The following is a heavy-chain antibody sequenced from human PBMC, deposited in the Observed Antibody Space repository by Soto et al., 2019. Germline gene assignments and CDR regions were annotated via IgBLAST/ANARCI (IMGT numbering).Heavy chain of an antibody. CDR2: ISYDGSNK. J-gene: IGHJ4*02. Sequence: QVQLVESGGGVVQPGRSLRLSCAASGFTFSSYGMHWVRQAPGKGLEWVAVISYDGSNKYYADSVKGRFTISRDNSKNTLYLQMNSLRAEDTAVYYCAKSIFVDSGSDGRFDYWGQGTLVTVSS. CDR3: AKSIFVDSGSDGRFDY. CDR1: GFTFSSYG. V-gene: IGHV3-30*18. D-gene: IGHD1-26*01.